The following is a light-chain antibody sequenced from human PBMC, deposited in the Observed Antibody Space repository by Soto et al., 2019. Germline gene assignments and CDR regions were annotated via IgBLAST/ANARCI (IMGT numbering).Light chain of an antibody. V-gene: IGKV3-15*01. CDR3: QQDNNWPPIT. Sequence: EIMMTQSPATLSVSPGERATLSCRASQSVSNNLAWYQQKPGQAPRLLIYYASTRATGIPVRFSGSGSGTEFTLTISSLQSEDFAPYYCQQDNNWPPITFGQGTRLEIK. CDR1: QSVSNN. J-gene: IGKJ5*01. CDR2: YAS.